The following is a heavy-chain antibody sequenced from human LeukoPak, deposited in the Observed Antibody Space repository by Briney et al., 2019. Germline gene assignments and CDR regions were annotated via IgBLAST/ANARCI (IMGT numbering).Heavy chain of an antibody. J-gene: IGHJ4*02. CDR1: GFTFSSYG. CDR3: ARDGHSSSSGGMDY. V-gene: IGHV3-33*01. D-gene: IGHD6-6*01. Sequence: GGSLRLSCAASGFTFSSYGMHWVRQAPGKGLEWVAVIWYDGSNKYYADSVKGRFTISRDNSKNTLYLQMNSLRAEDTAVYYCARDGHSSSSGGMDYWGQGTLVTVSS. CDR2: IWYDGSNK.